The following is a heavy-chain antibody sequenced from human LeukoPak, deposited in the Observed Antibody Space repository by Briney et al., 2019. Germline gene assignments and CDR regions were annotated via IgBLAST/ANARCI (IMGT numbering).Heavy chain of an antibody. V-gene: IGHV3-30*03. CDR2: ISYDGSNK. CDR1: GFTFSSYG. CDR3: ARDAPLSNFGY. D-gene: IGHD3-3*02. J-gene: IGHJ4*02. Sequence: GGSLRLSCAASGFTFSSYGMHWVRQAPGKGLEWVAVISYDGSNKYYADSVKGRFTISRDNSKNTLYLQMNSLRAEDTAVYYCARDAPLSNFGYWGQGTLVTVSS.